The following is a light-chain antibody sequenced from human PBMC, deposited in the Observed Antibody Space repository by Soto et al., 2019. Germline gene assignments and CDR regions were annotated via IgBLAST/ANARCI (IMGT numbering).Light chain of an antibody. J-gene: IGLJ3*02. Sequence: QSVLTQPASVSGSPGQSITISCTGTSSDVGGYNYVSWYQQLPGKAPKLLIYEVSNRPSGVSNRFSGSKSGNTASLTISGLQAEDEADYYCQAYDYSLTASVFGGGTKLTVL. CDR1: SSDVGGYNY. CDR2: EVS. V-gene: IGLV2-14*01. CDR3: QAYDYSLTASV.